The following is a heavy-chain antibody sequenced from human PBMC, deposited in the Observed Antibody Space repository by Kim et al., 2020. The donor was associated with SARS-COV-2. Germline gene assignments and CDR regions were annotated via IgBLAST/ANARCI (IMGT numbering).Heavy chain of an antibody. CDR1: GFTFSSYE. CDR2: ISSSGSTI. J-gene: IGHJ6*02. Sequence: GGSLRLSCAASGFTFSSYEMNWVRQAPGKGLEWVSYISSSGSTIYYADSVKGRFTISRDNDKNSLYLQMNSLRAEDTAVYYCARDQKRDYDFWSGYYYYYGMDVWGQGTTVTVPS. D-gene: IGHD3-3*01. CDR3: ARDQKRDYDFWSGYYYYYGMDV. V-gene: IGHV3-48*03.